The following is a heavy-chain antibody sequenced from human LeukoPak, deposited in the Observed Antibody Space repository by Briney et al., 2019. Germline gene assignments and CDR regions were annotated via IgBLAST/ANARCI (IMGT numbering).Heavy chain of an antibody. CDR1: GGSFSGYY. Sequence: PSETLSLTCAVYGGSFSGYYWSWIRQPPRKGLEWIGEINHSGSTNYNTSLKSRVTISVDTSKNQFSLKLSSVTAADTAVYYCARRPFTYYYGSGSYYFDYWGQGTLVTVSS. J-gene: IGHJ4*02. V-gene: IGHV4-34*01. D-gene: IGHD3-10*01. CDR2: INHSGST. CDR3: ARRPFTYYYGSGSYYFDY.